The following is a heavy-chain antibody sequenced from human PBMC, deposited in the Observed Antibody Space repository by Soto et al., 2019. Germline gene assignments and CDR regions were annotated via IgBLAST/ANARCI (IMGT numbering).Heavy chain of an antibody. CDR1: GGPISGDYY. CDR2: IYYSGST. J-gene: IGHJ4*02. Sequence: SETLSLTCTVSGGPISGDYYWSWIRQSPGTGLEWIGYIYYSGSTYYNPSLKSRVTMSVDTSKNQISLKLSSVTAADTAVYFCARGQLVHFDSWAQGPLVTVS. CDR3: ARGQLVHFDS. D-gene: IGHD6-13*01. V-gene: IGHV4-30-4*01.